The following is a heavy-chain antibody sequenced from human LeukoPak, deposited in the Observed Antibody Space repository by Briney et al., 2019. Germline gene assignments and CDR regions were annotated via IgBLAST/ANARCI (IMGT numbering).Heavy chain of an antibody. J-gene: IGHJ4*02. CDR1: GFPFSSYW. Sequence: GGSLRLSCEPSGFPFSSYWMLWVRQAPGKGLVWVSRISGDGTIKTYADFVRGRFTISRHNTKNILYLQMNSLKVEDTAIYFCSRSQFDYWGQGVLVTVSS. CDR3: SRSQFDY. CDR2: ISGDGTIK. V-gene: IGHV3-74*03.